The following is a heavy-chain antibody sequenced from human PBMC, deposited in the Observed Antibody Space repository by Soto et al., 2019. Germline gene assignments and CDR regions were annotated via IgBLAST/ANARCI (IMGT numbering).Heavy chain of an antibody. V-gene: IGHV1-18*01. CDR3: ARDLPPLDY. J-gene: IGHJ4*02. CDR2: ISAYNSNT. CDR1: GYTFTSYY. Sequence: QVQLVQSGAEVKKPGASVKVSCKASGYTFTSYYITWGRQAPGQGLEWMGWISAYNSNTNYAQKLQGRVTMTTDTTPSTAYTELRSLRSDDTALYYCARDLPPLDYWGQGTLVTVSS.